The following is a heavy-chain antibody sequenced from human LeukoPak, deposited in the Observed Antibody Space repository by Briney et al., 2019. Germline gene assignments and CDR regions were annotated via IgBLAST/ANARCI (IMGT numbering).Heavy chain of an antibody. CDR1: GGTFSSYA. CDR2: IIPIFGTA. V-gene: IGHV1-69*06. J-gene: IGHJ5*02. CDR3: ARNPYYYGSGSYYRHWFDP. D-gene: IGHD3-10*01. Sequence: ASVKVSCKASGGTFSSYAISWVRQAPGQGLEWTGGIIPIFGTANYAQKFQGRVTITADKSTSTAYMELSSLRSEDTAVYYCARNPYYYGSGSYYRHWFDPWGQGTLVTVSS.